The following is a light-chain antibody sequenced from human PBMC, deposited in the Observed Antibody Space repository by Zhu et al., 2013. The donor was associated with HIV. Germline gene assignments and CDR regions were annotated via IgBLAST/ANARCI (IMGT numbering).Light chain of an antibody. CDR2: GAS. CDR1: QTVSYKH. Sequence: EVVLMQSPGTLSLSPGERATLSCRASQTVSYKHIAWYQQKPGQAPRLLIYGASSRAPGIPDRFSGGGSGTVFTLTISSLEPEDFAVYYCQQYGWSPLTFGGGTTMEIK. CDR3: QQYGWSPLT. J-gene: IGKJ4*01. V-gene: IGKV3-20*01.